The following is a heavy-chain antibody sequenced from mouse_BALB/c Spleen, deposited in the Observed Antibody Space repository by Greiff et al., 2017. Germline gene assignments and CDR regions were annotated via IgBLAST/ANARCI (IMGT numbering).Heavy chain of an antibody. CDR1: GYTFTSYT. V-gene: IGHV1-4*01. J-gene: IGHJ4*01. CDR2: INPSSGYT. D-gene: IGHD4-1*01. CDR3: ARGKLGRDYAMDY. Sequence: QVQLQQSGAELARPGASVKMSCKASGYTFTSYTMHWVKQRPGQGLEWIGYINPSSGYTNYNQKFKDKATLTADKSSSTAYMQLSSLTSEDSAVYDCARGKLGRDYAMDYWGQGTSVTVSS.